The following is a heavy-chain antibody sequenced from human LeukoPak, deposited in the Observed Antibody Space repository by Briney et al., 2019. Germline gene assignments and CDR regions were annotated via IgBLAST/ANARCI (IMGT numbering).Heavy chain of an antibody. CDR3: ARETKLMGYSSGLGFNY. V-gene: IGHV4-59*01. Sequence: PSETLSLTCTVSGSSISSWYWSWTRQPPGKGLEWIGYIYDGGNTNYNPSLKTRVTISADTSKNQLSLNLTSVTAADTAVYYCARETKLMGYSSGLGFNYWGQGTLVTVSS. J-gene: IGHJ4*02. CDR2: IYDGGNT. CDR1: GSSISSWY. D-gene: IGHD6-19*01.